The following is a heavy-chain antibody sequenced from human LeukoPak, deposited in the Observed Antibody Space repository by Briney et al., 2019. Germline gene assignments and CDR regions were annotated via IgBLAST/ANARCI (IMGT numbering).Heavy chain of an antibody. J-gene: IGHJ6*03. CDR2: INPNSGGT. Sequence: GSVKVSCKASGYTFTGYYMHWVRQAPGQGLEWMGWINPNSGGTNYAQKFQGRVTMTRDTSISTAYMELSRLRSDGTAVYYCARAVSDWRRGYYYYYMDVWGKGTTVTVSS. V-gene: IGHV1-2*02. D-gene: IGHD3-9*01. CDR3: ARAVSDWRRGYYYYYMDV. CDR1: GYTFTGYY.